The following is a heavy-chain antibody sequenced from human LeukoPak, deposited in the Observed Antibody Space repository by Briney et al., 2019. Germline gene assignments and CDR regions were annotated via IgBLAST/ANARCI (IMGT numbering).Heavy chain of an antibody. CDR1: GGSISSYY. Sequence: SETLSLTCTVSGGSISSYYLNWVRQPPGKGLEWLGYIYYSGSTNYNPSLKSRVTISVDTSKNQFSLKRSSVTAADTAVYYCARVGVVAARGDWFDPWGQGTLVTVSS. J-gene: IGHJ5*02. CDR2: IYYSGST. CDR3: ARVGVVAARGDWFDP. D-gene: IGHD2-15*01. V-gene: IGHV4-59*01.